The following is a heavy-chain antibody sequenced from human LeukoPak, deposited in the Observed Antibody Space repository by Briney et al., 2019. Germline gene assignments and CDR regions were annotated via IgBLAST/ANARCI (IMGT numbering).Heavy chain of an antibody. Sequence: GGSLRLSCAASGFTFSSYSMNWVRQAPGKGLEWVSSISSGSSYIYYADPVKGRFTISRDNAKNSLHLQMNSLRAEDTAVYYCARVFGSGWMYFDFWGQGTLVTVSS. V-gene: IGHV3-21*01. CDR1: GFTFSSYS. CDR2: ISSGSSYI. CDR3: ARVFGSGWMYFDF. D-gene: IGHD6-19*01. J-gene: IGHJ4*02.